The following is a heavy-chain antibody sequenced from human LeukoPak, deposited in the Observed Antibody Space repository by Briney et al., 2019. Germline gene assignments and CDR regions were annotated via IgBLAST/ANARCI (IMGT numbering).Heavy chain of an antibody. CDR3: ARAGGYCGRISCPYYFDY. V-gene: IGHV1-8*01. D-gene: IGHD2-15*01. Sequence: ASVKVSCKASGYTFTSYDINRVRQATGQGLEWMGWMNPNSGNTGYAQKFQGRVTMTRNTSISTAYIELSSLRSEDTAVYYCARAGGYCGRISCPYYFDYWGQGSLVAVSS. CDR2: MNPNSGNT. J-gene: IGHJ4*02. CDR1: GYTFTSYD.